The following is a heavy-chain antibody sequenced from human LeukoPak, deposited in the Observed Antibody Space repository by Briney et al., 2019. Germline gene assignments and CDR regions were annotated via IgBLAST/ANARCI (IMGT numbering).Heavy chain of an antibody. D-gene: IGHD3-22*01. J-gene: IGHJ2*01. V-gene: IGHV3-23*01. Sequence: GGSLRLSCAASGFTFTTYAMNWVRQAPGKGLEWVSVISGSGGGTYYADSVKGRFTISRDNSKNTLYLEVNSLRAEDTAVYYCATAFYFDSSGPYWYFDLWGRGTLVTVSS. CDR2: ISGSGGGT. CDR3: ATAFYFDSSGPYWYFDL. CDR1: GFTFTTYA.